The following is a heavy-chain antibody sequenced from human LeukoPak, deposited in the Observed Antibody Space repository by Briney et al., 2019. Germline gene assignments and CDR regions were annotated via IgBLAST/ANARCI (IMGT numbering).Heavy chain of an antibody. CDR1: GFTFSSYG. J-gene: IGHJ4*02. V-gene: IGHV3-23*01. Sequence: PGGSLRLSCAASGFTFSSYGMSWVRLAPGKGLEWVSTISGSGGSTYNADSVKGRFTISRDNSKNTLYLQMNSLRAEDTAVYYCARVRSGYSYGNDYWGQGTLVTVSS. CDR3: ARVRSGYSYGNDY. CDR2: ISGSGGST. D-gene: IGHD5-18*01.